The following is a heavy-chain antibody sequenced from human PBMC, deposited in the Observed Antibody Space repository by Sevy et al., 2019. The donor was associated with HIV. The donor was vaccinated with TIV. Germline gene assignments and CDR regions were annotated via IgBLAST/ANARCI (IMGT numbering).Heavy chain of an antibody. CDR2: ISYDGSNK. J-gene: IGHJ1*01. Sequence: GGSLRLSCAASGFTFSSYAMHWVRQAPGKGLEWVAVISYDGSNKYYADSVKGRFTISRDNSKNTLYLQMNSLRAEDTAVYYCARGSGYSGSWYTRAINVDLVFAAEYFQHWGQGTLVTVSS. CDR1: GFTFSSYA. D-gene: IGHD6-13*01. CDR3: ARGSGYSGSWYTRAINVDLVFAAEYFQH. V-gene: IGHV3-30-3*01.